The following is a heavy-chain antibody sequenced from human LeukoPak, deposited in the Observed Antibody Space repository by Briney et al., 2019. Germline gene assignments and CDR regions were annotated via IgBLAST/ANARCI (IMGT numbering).Heavy chain of an antibody. D-gene: IGHD3-10*01. V-gene: IGHV4-34*01. CDR1: GGSFSGYY. CDR2: INHSGST. Sequence: SETLSLTCAVYGGSFSGYYWSWIRQPPGKGLERIGEINHSGSTNYNPSLKSRVTISVDTSKNQFSLKLSSVTAADTAVYYCARENYYGSGSYYPYYYYGMDVWGQGTTVTVSS. J-gene: IGHJ6*02. CDR3: ARENYYGSGSYYPYYYYGMDV.